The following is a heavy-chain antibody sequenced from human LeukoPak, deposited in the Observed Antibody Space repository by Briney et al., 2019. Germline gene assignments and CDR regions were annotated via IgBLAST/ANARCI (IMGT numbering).Heavy chain of an antibody. CDR2: ISGSGGST. CDR1: GFTFSSYA. CDR3: AKDPSPFYYYYGMDV. J-gene: IGHJ6*02. Sequence: GGSLRLSCAASGFTFSSYAMSWVRQAPGKGLEWVSAISGSGGSTYYADSVKGRFTISRDNSKNTLYLQMNSLRAGDTAVYYCAKDPSPFYYYYGMDVWGQGTSVTVSS. V-gene: IGHV3-23*01.